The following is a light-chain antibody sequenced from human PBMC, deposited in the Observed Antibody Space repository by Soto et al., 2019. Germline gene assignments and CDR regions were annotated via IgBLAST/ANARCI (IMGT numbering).Light chain of an antibody. CDR1: QSVASDC. J-gene: IGKJ1*01. CDR2: GAS. Sequence: DIELTQSPATLSSSPGDRATLSCRASQSVASDCLAWYRQRPGQAPRLLIYGASTRATGAPDRISGSGSGTDFTLTISRLEPDDFAVYYCQQCGIYRRTFGQGGKVDIK. V-gene: IGKV3-20*01. CDR3: QQCGIYRRT.